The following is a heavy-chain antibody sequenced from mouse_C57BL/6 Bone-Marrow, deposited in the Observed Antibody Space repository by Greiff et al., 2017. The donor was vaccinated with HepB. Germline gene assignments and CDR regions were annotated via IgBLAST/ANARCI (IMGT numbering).Heavy chain of an antibody. CDR2: IYPGSGNT. Sequence: VHLVESGAELVRPGASVKLSCKASGYTFTDYYINWVKQRPGQGLEWIARIYPGSGNTYYNEKFKGKATLTAEKSSSTAYMQLSSLTSEDSAVYFCARRAVVALYYYAMDYWGQGTSVTVSS. V-gene: IGHV1-76*01. D-gene: IGHD1-1*01. J-gene: IGHJ4*01. CDR1: GYTFTDYY. CDR3: ARRAVVALYYYAMDY.